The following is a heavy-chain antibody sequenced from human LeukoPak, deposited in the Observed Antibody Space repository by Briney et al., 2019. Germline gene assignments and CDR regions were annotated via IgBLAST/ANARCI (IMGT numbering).Heavy chain of an antibody. CDR2: ISAYNGNT. CDR3: ARPSFHCSSTSCYTGYGMDV. CDR1: GYTFTSNY. J-gene: IGHJ6*02. Sequence: ASVKVSCKASGYTFTSNYIHWVRQAPGQGLEWMGWISAYNGNTNYAQKLQGRVTMTTDTSTSTAYMELRSLRSDDTAVYYCARPSFHCSSTSCYTGYGMDVWGQGTTVTVSS. D-gene: IGHD2-2*02. V-gene: IGHV1-18*04.